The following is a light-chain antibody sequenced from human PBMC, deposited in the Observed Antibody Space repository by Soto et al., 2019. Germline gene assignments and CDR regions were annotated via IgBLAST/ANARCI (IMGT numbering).Light chain of an antibody. J-gene: IGKJ1*01. CDR1: QSVSSN. V-gene: IGKV3-15*01. CDR3: QQRSNWPPRWT. CDR2: SAS. Sequence: EIVMTQSPATLSVSPGERATLSCRASQSVSSNLAWYQQKPGQAPRLLIFSASTRATGIPARFSGSGSGTEFTLTISSLQSEDFAVYYCQQRSNWPPRWTFGQGTKVEIK.